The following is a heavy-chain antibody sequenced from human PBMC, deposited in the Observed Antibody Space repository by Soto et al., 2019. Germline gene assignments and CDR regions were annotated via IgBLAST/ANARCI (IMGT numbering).Heavy chain of an antibody. CDR2: INANSGGT. CDR3: ARDSCRSYDFWSGWHV. CDR1: GYTFTGYY. J-gene: IGHJ6*02. V-gene: IGHV1-2*02. Sequence: ASVKVSCKASGYTFTGYYMHWVRQAPGQGLEWMGWINANSGGTNYAQKFQGRVTMTRDTSISTAYMELSRLRSDDTAVYYCARDSCRSYDFWSGWHVWGQGTTVTVSS. D-gene: IGHD3-3*01.